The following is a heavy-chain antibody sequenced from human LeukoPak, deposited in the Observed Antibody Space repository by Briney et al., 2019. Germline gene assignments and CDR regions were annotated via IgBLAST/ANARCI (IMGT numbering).Heavy chain of an antibody. CDR3: ARVLRSLTYYYYYGMDV. CDR2: INHSGST. J-gene: IGHJ6*02. CDR1: GGSISSGGYY. Sequence: SETLSLTCTVSGGSISSGGYYWGWIRQPRGKGLEWIGEINHSGSTNYNPSLKSRVTISVDTSKNQFSLKLSSVTAADTAVYYCARVLRSLTYYYYYGMDVWGQGTTVTVSS. V-gene: IGHV4-39*07.